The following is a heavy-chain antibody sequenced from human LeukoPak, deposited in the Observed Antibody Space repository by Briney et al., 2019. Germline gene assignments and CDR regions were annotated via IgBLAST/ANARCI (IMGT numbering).Heavy chain of an antibody. J-gene: IGHJ5*02. CDR2: IYIGGST. Sequence: SETLSLTCTVSGGSISSYYWNWIRQPAGKGLEWIGRIYIGGSTNYNPSLKSRVTMSGDTSKNQFSLKLSSVTAADTAVYYCAREVDRSGRWFDPWGQGTLVTVSS. CDR3: AREVDRSGRWFDP. V-gene: IGHV4-4*07. CDR1: GGSISSYY. D-gene: IGHD3-16*02.